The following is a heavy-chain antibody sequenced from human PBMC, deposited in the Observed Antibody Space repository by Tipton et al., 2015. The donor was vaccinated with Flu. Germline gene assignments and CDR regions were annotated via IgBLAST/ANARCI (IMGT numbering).Heavy chain of an antibody. CDR2: LHTGGNT. CDR1: GFTVSATY. V-gene: IGHV3-53*01. Sequence: SLRLSCEVSGFTVSATYMTWVRQAPGKGLQWVSVLHTGGNTNYADSVVGRFTISLDTSKNHFSLRLTSVTAADTALYFCARAESSLWAGHYYGLDVWGQGTTVTVSS. D-gene: IGHD6-19*01. J-gene: IGHJ6*02. CDR3: ARAESSLWAGHYYGLDV.